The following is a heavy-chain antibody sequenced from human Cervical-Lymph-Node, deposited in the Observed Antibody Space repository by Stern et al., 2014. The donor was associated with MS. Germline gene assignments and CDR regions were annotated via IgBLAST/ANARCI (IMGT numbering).Heavy chain of an antibody. CDR3: ARISLGSGIDY. Sequence: VQLVESGAEVKKPGASVKVTCKTSENTFTGSYIHWVRQAPGQGLEWMGWISPNSGATNYARRFQDRVSLTSDTSNSLAYMELDRLTSGDTAVYYCARISLGSGIDYWGQGSLVTVSS. CDR2: ISPNSGAT. D-gene: IGHD1-26*01. J-gene: IGHJ4*02. V-gene: IGHV1-2*02. CDR1: ENTFTGSY.